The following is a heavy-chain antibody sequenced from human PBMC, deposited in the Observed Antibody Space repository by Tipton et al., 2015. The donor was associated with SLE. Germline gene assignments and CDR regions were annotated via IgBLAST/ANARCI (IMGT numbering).Heavy chain of an antibody. CDR2: IYHSGST. CDR1: GGSISSGGYS. D-gene: IGHD3-10*01. J-gene: IGHJ4*02. Sequence: TLSLTCAVSGGSISSGGYSWSWIRQPPGKGLEWIGYIYHSGSTYYNPSLKSRVTISVDTSKNQFSLKLSSVTAADTAVYYCASTPMVRGVTPWYWGQGTLVTVSS. CDR3: ASTPMVRGVTPWY. V-gene: IGHV4-30-2*05.